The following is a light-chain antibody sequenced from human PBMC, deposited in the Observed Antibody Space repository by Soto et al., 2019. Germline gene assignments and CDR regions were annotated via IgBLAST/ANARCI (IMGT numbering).Light chain of an antibody. CDR2: EVT. Sequence: QSALTQPASVSGAPGQSITISCTGTSSDVGSYYLVSWYQQNPGKAPKLMIYEVTKRPSGVSNRFSGSKSGNTASLTISGLQAEDEADYYCCSYAGSSTLVFGGGTRLTVL. J-gene: IGLJ2*01. CDR1: SSDVGSYYL. V-gene: IGLV2-23*02. CDR3: CSYAGSSTLV.